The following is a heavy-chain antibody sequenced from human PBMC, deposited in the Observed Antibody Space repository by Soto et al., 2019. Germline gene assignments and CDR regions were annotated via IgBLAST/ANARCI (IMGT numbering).Heavy chain of an antibody. D-gene: IGHD2-8*01. CDR2: TYYRSKWYN. J-gene: IGHJ5*02. Sequence: SQTLSLTCAISGDSVSSNSAAWNWIRQSPSRGLEWLGRTYYRSKWYNDYAVSVKSRITINPDTSKNQFSLQLNSVTPEDTAVYYCARDPRFGYCTNGVCYTGRFDPWGQGTLVTVSS. CDR3: ARDPRFGYCTNGVCYTGRFDP. V-gene: IGHV6-1*01. CDR1: GDSVSSNSAA.